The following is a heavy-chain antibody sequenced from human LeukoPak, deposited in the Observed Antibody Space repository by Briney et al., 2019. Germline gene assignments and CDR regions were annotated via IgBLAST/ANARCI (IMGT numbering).Heavy chain of an antibody. CDR3: ARDLQRVIAVAGTGPDY. CDR1: GYTFTGYY. J-gene: IGHJ4*02. CDR2: INPNSGGT. V-gene: IGHV1-2*02. Sequence: GASVKVSCKASGYTFTGYYMHWVRQAPGQGLEWMGWINPNSGGTNYAQKFQGRVTMTRDTSISTAYMELSRLRSDDTAVYYCARDLQRVIAVAGTGPDYWGQGTLVTVSS. D-gene: IGHD6-19*01.